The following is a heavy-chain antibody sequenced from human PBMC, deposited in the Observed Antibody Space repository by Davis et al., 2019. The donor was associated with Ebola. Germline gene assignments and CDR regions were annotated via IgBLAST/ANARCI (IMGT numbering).Heavy chain of an antibody. CDR1: GFTFSSYG. V-gene: IGHV3-30*03. CDR3: VLRFDY. Sequence: GESLKISCAASGFTFSSYGMHWVRQAPGKGLEWVAVISYDGSNKYYADSVKGRFTISRDNAKNSLFLQMNSLRDEDTAVYYCVLRFDYWGQGTLVTVSS. D-gene: IGHD5-12*01. J-gene: IGHJ4*02. CDR2: ISYDGSNK.